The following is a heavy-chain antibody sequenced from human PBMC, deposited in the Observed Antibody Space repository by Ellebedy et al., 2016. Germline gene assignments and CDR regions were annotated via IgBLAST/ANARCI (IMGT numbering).Heavy chain of an antibody. V-gene: IGHV3-11*01. CDR3: ARDNGGTYYYYYYGMDV. CDR1: GFTFSDYY. D-gene: IGHD3-16*01. CDR2: ISSSGSTI. J-gene: IGHJ6*02. Sequence: GGSLGLSCAASGFTFSDYYMSWIRQAPGKGLEWASYISSSGSTIYYADSVKGRFTISRDNAKNSLYLQMNSLRAEDTAVYYCARDNGGTYYYYYYGMDVWGQGTTVTVSS.